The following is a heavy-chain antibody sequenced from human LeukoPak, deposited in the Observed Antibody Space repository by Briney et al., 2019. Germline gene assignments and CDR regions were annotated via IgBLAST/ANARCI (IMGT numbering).Heavy chain of an antibody. CDR3: ARAYSSSWYWNWFDP. V-gene: IGHV4-38-2*02. J-gene: IGHJ5*02. D-gene: IGHD6-13*01. Sequence: SETLSLTCTVSGYSISSGYYWGWIRQPPGKGLEWIGNIYHSGSTYYNPSLKSRVTISVDTSKNQFSLKLSSVTAADTALYYCARAYSSSWYWNWFDPWGQGTLVTVSS. CDR2: IYHSGST. CDR1: GYSISSGYY.